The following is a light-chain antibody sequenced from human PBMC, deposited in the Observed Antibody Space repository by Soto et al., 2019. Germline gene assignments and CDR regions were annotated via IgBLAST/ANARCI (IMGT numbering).Light chain of an antibody. CDR1: QSVTDW. J-gene: IGKJ4*01. CDR2: QAS. Sequence: DIQMTQSPSTLSASVGDRVTITCRASQSVTDWLAWYQQKPGKAPKLLIYQASSLESGVPARFSGTGSGTEFTLTISSLQPDDFATYYCQQYDSYSLTFGGGTKVEIK. V-gene: IGKV1-5*03. CDR3: QQYDSYSLT.